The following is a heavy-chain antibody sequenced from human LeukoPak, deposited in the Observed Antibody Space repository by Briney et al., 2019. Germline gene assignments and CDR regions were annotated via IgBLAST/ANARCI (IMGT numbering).Heavy chain of an antibody. D-gene: IGHD3-22*01. J-gene: IGHJ4*02. V-gene: IGHV3-48*04. CDR1: GFTFSSYS. CDR3: ARAEGYYYDSSGYLTHDY. Sequence: GGSLRLSCAASGFTFSSYSMNWVRQAPGKGLEWVSYISSSSTIYYADSVKGRFTTSRDNAKNSLYLQMNSLRAEDTAVYYCARAEGYYYDSSGYLTHDYWGQGTLVTVSS. CDR2: ISSSSTI.